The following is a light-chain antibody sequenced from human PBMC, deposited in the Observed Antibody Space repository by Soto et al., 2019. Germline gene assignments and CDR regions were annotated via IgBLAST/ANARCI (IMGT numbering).Light chain of an antibody. V-gene: IGKV1-9*01. Sequence: DIQLTQSPSFLSASVGDRVTITCRASQGISSYLAWYQQKPGKAPKLLIYAASTLQSGVPSRFSGSGSGTEFTLTISSLQHEDFATYYCQQLNSYLLTFGGGTKVDIK. CDR2: AAS. J-gene: IGKJ4*01. CDR3: QQLNSYLLT. CDR1: QGISSY.